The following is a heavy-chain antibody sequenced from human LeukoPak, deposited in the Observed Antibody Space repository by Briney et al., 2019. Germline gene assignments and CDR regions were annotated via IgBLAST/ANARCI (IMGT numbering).Heavy chain of an antibody. V-gene: IGHV3-30*03. Sequence: PGGSLRLSCAASGFTFSRYGMHWVRQAPGKGLEWVAVISYDGSKRYYADSVKGRFTISRDTSNKTAYLEMNSLRVDDTAVYYCARDVISRQMITLGLGFWGQGTLVTVSS. J-gene: IGHJ4*02. CDR2: ISYDGSKR. D-gene: IGHD1-20*01. CDR1: GFTFSRYG. CDR3: ARDVISRQMITLGLGF.